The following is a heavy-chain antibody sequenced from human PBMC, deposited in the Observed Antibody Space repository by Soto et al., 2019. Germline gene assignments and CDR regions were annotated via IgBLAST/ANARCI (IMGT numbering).Heavy chain of an antibody. J-gene: IGHJ3*02. Sequence: EVQLVESGGGFVQPGRSLRLSCTASGFTFGGYAMNWVRQAPGKGLEWVGFVRGKAYGGTTEYAASVKGRFIISRDDSKSIAYLQMNSLKTEDTAVYYCTRIRWSYGGDPDAFDIWGQGTTVTVSS. CDR2: VRGKAYGGTT. CDR1: GFTFGGYA. CDR3: TRIRWSYGGDPDAFDI. V-gene: IGHV3-49*04. D-gene: IGHD5-18*01.